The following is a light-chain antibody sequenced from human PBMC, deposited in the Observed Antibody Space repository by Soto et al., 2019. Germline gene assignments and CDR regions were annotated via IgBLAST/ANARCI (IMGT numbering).Light chain of an antibody. J-gene: IGLJ1*01. CDR1: SSDVGGYNF. Sequence: QSALTQPRSVSGSRGQSVTISCTGTSSDVGGYNFVSWYQQHPGKAPKLMIYDVIKRPSGVPDRFSGSKSGDTASLTISGLQAEDEADYYCCSYGGSYTYVFGTGTKVHRP. CDR2: DVI. V-gene: IGLV2-11*01. CDR3: CSYGGSYTYV.